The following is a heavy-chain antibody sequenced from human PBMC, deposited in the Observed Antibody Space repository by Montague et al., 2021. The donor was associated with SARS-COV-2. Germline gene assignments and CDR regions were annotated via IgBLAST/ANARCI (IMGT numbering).Heavy chain of an antibody. J-gene: IGHJ4*02. D-gene: IGHD6-13*01. CDR1: GGSISSNNYY. V-gene: IGHV4-61*01. CDR3: ARDTEGYISSWYHDY. Sequence: SETLSLTCTVSGGSISSNNYYWDWIRQPPGKGLEWIGYIYYSGSTNYNPSLKSRVTISVDTSKNQFSLKLSSVTAADTAVYYCARDTEGYISSWYHDYWGQGTLVTVSS. CDR2: IYYSGST.